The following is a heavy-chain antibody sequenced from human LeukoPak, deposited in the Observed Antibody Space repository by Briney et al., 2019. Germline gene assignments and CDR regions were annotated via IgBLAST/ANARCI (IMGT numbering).Heavy chain of an antibody. J-gene: IGHJ5*02. CDR1: GYSISSGYY. CDR3: ARAAAGRLAWFDP. V-gene: IGHV4-38-2*01. D-gene: IGHD6-13*01. Sequence: SGTLSLTCAVSGYSISSGYYWGWIRQPPGKGLEWIGSIYHSGSTYYNPSLKSRVTISVDTSKNQFSLKLSSVTAADTAVYYCARAAAGRLAWFDPWGQGTLVTVSS. CDR2: IYHSGST.